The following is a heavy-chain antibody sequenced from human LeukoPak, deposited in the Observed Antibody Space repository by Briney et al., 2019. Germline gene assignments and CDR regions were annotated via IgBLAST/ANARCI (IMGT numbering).Heavy chain of an antibody. CDR1: GGSFSGYY. J-gene: IGHJ4*02. CDR2: INHSGST. D-gene: IGHD1-14*01. Sequence: SETLSLTCAVYGGSFSGYYWSWIRQPPGKGLEWIGEINHSGSTNYNPSLKSRVTISVDTSKNQFSLKLSSVTAADTAVYYCARGLRFRYRPLSYYFDYWGQGTLVTVSS. V-gene: IGHV4-34*01. CDR3: ARGLRFRYRPLSYYFDY.